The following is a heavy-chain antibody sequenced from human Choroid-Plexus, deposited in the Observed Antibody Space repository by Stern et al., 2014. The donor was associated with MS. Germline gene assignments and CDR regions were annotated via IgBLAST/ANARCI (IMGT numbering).Heavy chain of an antibody. J-gene: IGHJ4*02. CDR1: GFTFSNVW. Sequence: VQLVESGGGLVKPGGSLRLSCAGSGFTFSNVWMNWVRKAPGKGLEWVARVKSRGDGGTSDYGAPVKGRFTISRDDSKNTLYLQIDNLRAEDTAVYYCTTIGYSASRSGFFDFWGQGTLVTVSS. D-gene: IGHD5-18*01. CDR2: VKSRGDGGTS. CDR3: TTIGYSASRSGFFDF. V-gene: IGHV3-15*05.